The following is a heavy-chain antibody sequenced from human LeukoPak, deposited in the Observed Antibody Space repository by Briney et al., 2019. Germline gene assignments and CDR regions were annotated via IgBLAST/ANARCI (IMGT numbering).Heavy chain of an antibody. CDR3: ARGTHSRGWYFTTHKNWFDP. V-gene: IGHV3-21*01. CDR1: GFTFSSYS. Sequence: GGSLRLSCAASGFTFSSYSMNWVRQAPGKGLEWVSSISSSSSYIYYADSVKGRFTISRDNAKNSLYLQMNSLRAEDTAVYYCARGTHSRGWYFTTHKNWFDPWGQGTLVTVSS. CDR2: ISSSSSYI. D-gene: IGHD6-19*01. J-gene: IGHJ5*02.